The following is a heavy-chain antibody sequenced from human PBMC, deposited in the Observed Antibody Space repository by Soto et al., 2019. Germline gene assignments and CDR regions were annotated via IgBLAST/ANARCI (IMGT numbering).Heavy chain of an antibody. V-gene: IGHV4-30-2*01. D-gene: IGHD3-22*01. Sequence: SETLSLTCAVSGGSISSGGYSWSWIRQPPGKGLEWIGYIYHSGSTYYNPPLKSRVTISVDRSKNQFSLKLSSVTAADTAVYYCGRDRYDISGYLDYWGQGTLGTVSS. CDR1: GGSISSGGYS. CDR2: IYHSGST. J-gene: IGHJ4*02. CDR3: GRDRYDISGYLDY.